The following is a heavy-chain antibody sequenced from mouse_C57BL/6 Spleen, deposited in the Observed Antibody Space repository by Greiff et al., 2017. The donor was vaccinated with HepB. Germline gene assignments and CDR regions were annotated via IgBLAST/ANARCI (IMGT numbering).Heavy chain of an antibody. CDR3: TTLLWPMDY. V-gene: IGHV14-4*01. CDR1: GFNIKDDY. CDR2: IDPENGDT. J-gene: IGHJ4*01. D-gene: IGHD1-1*02. Sequence: EVMLQQSGAELVRPGASVKLSCTASGFNIKDDYMHWVKQRPEQGLEWIGWIDPENGDTEYASKFQGKATITADTSSNTAYLQLSSLTSEDTAVYYCTTLLWPMDYWGQGTSVTVSS.